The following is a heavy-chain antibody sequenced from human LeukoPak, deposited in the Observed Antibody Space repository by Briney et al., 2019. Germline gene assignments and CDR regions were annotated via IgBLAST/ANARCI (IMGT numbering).Heavy chain of an antibody. V-gene: IGHV3-7*01. J-gene: IGHJ4*02. CDR2: IKQDGSGQ. CDR3: ARSYGHSIDY. D-gene: IGHD3-10*01. Sequence: GGSLRLSCAASGLTFRNFWMCWVRQAPGKGLEWAATIKQDGSGQYYVDSVKGRFTISRDNAQNSLYLQMNNLRAEDAAVYYCARSYGHSIDYWGQGTLVTVSS. CDR1: GLTFRNFW.